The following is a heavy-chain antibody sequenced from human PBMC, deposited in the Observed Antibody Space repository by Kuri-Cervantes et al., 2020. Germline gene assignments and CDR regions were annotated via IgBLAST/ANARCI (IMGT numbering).Heavy chain of an antibody. V-gene: IGHV3-11*04. J-gene: IGHJ6*02. CDR1: EITFSDYY. CDR2: ISSSGSSI. D-gene: IGHD2-2*02. CDR3: AKGLLYCSSTSCYTVYYYYYGMDV. Sequence: GGSLRLSCAASEITFSDYYMRWIRQAPGKGLEWVSHISSSGSSIYYADSVKGRFTISRDNAKNSLYLQMNSLRAEDTAVYYCAKGLLYCSSTSCYTVYYYYYGMDVWGQGTTVTVSS.